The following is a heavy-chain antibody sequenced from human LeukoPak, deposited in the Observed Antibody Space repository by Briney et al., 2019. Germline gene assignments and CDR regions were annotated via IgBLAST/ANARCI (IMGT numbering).Heavy chain of an antibody. V-gene: IGHV4-34*01. CDR1: GGSFSGYY. CDR2: INDSGST. D-gene: IGHD3-3*01. J-gene: IGHJ6*03. Sequence: PSETLSLTRAVCGGSFSGYYGSWIREPPGKGREWMGEINDSGSTNYNPSLKSRVTISVDTSKNQFSLKLRSVTAADTAVYYCATIGFWSGPIPTYYLDGWGKGTTVTVSS. CDR3: ATIGFWSGPIPTYYLDG.